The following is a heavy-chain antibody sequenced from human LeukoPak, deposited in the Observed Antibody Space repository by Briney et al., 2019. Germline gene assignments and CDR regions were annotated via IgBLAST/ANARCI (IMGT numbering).Heavy chain of an antibody. J-gene: IGHJ5*02. Sequence: GGSLRLSCAASGFTFSDSWMSWVRQAPGKGLEWVANMNQDGSAKDYVDSVRGRFTISRDNAKNSLYLQMNNVRPEDTAFYFCAKGLESIIRQMDRFDPWGQGTLVTVSS. CDR2: MNQDGSAK. D-gene: IGHD3-10*01. V-gene: IGHV3-7*03. CDR3: AKGLESIIRQMDRFDP. CDR1: GFTFSDSW.